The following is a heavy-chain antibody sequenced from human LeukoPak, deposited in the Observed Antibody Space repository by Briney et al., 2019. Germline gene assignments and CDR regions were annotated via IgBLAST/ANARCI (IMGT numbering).Heavy chain of an antibody. CDR2: ISSSGGSI. CDR3: AKQRQQVFFDY. Sequence: GGSLRLSCAASGFTFSGYAMSWVRQAPGKGLEWISSISSSGGSIYYADSVKGRFTISRDNSKNTLYLQMDSLRAEDMAVYFCAKQRQQVFFDYWGQGTPVTVSS. D-gene: IGHD6-13*01. J-gene: IGHJ4*02. V-gene: IGHV3-23*01. CDR1: GFTFSGYA.